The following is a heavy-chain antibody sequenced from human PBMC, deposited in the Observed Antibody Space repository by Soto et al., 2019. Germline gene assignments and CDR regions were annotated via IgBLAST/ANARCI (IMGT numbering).Heavy chain of an antibody. D-gene: IGHD6-19*01. CDR3: ASDFRTRGWFRQAGNFAMDV. J-gene: IGHJ6*02. V-gene: IGHV1-2*02. Sequence: GASVKVSCKASGYPYTNSYMHWVRQAPGQGLEWMGWIHPNTGGTNYAQKFQGRVTMTRDTSVSTVYMELNRLTSDDTAIYFCASDFRTRGWFRQAGNFAMDVCGQGTTVTVSS. CDR1: GYPYTNSY. CDR2: IHPNTGGT.